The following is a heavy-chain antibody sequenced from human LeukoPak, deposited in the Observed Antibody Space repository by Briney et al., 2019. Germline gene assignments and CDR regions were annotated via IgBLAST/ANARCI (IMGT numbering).Heavy chain of an antibody. J-gene: IGHJ4*02. CDR3: ARLSMATGADY. V-gene: IGHV4-38-2*02. Sequence: SGTLSLTCTVSGYSIGSDYYWGWIRQPPGKGLEWIGSIYHSGSTYYNPSLKSRVTISIDTSKNQFSLKLSSVTAADTAVYYCARLSMATGADYWGQGTLVTVSS. D-gene: IGHD5-24*01. CDR1: GYSIGSDYY. CDR2: IYHSGST.